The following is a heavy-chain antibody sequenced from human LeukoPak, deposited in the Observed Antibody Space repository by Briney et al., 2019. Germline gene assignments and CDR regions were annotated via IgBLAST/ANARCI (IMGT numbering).Heavy chain of an antibody. CDR3: ARSTMVRGVVVTNYYYYYMDV. CDR2: ISYDGSNK. J-gene: IGHJ6*03. CDR1: GFTFSSYG. V-gene: IGHV3-30*03. Sequence: PGGSLRLSCAASGFTFSSYGMHWVRQAPGKGLEWVAVISYDGSNKYYADSVKGRFTISRDNSKNTLYLQMNSLRAEDTAVYYCARSTMVRGVVVTNYYYYYMDVWGKGTTVTVSS. D-gene: IGHD3-10*01.